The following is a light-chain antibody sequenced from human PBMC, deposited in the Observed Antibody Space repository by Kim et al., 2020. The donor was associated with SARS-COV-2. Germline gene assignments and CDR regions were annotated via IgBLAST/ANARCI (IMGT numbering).Light chain of an antibody. J-gene: IGKJ1*01. CDR2: GAS. CDR1: QSMSSSV. Sequence: LSTGERANRKCRASQSMSSSVVWTKHKTGQSPRLLIYGASSRATGIPERFSGSGSGTDFTLTISGLEPEDFAVYYCHQYDGEPWALGQGTKVDIK. V-gene: IGKV3-20*01. CDR3: HQYDGEPWA.